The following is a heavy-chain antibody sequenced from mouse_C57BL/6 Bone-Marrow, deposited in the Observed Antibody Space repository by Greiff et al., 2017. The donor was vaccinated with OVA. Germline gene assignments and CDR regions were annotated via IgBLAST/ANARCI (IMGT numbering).Heavy chain of an antibody. CDR2: IRNKANNHAT. CDR1: GFTFSDAW. V-gene: IGHV6-6*01. J-gene: IGHJ4*01. D-gene: IGHD1-1*01. Sequence: EVQLQQSGGGLVQPGGSMKLSCAASGFTFSDAWMDWVRQSPEKGLEWVAEIRNKANNHATYYAESVKGRFTISRDDSKSSVYLQMNSLRAEDTGIYYCITTVDYYAMDYWGQGTSVTVSS. CDR3: ITTVDYYAMDY.